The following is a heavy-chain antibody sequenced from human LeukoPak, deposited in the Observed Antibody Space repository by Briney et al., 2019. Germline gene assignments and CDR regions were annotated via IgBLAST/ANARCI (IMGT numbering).Heavy chain of an antibody. J-gene: IGHJ4*02. CDR3: ARDSVDGSGTYYNDSPDY. Sequence: GDSVKVSCKASGYTFTSYGISWVRQAPGQGLEWMAWISAYNGNTDYAQNLRGRVTMTTDTSTSTAYMELRSLSSDDTTVYYCARDSVDGSGTYYNDSPDYWGQGTLVTVSS. V-gene: IGHV1-18*01. CDR1: GYTFTSYG. CDR2: ISAYNGNT. D-gene: IGHD3-10*01.